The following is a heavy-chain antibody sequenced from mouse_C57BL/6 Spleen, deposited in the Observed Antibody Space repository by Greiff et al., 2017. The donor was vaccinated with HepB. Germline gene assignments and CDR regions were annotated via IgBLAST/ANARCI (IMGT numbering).Heavy chain of an antibody. Sequence: EVQLVESGGDLVKPGGSLKLSCAASGFTFSSYGMSWVRQTPDKRLEWVATISSGGSYTYYPDSVKGRFTISRDNAKNTLYLQMSSLKSEDTAMYYCARHETTAQRDWFAYWGQGTLVTVSA. CDR2: ISSGGSYT. D-gene: IGHD1-2*01. V-gene: IGHV5-6*01. J-gene: IGHJ3*01. CDR3: ARHETTAQRDWFAY. CDR1: GFTFSSYG.